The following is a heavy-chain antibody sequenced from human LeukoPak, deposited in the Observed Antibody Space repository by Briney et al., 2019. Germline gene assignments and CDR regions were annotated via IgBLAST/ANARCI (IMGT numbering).Heavy chain of an antibody. Sequence: GGSLRLSGAASGFTVSSNYMSWVRQAPGKGLEWVANIKQDGSEKYYVDSVKGRFTISRDNAKNSLYLQMNSLRAEDTAVYYCARGEGGESGWFDPWGQGTLATVSS. D-gene: IGHD4-17*01. CDR1: GFTVSSNY. V-gene: IGHV3-7*01. CDR2: IKQDGSEK. J-gene: IGHJ5*02. CDR3: ARGEGGESGWFDP.